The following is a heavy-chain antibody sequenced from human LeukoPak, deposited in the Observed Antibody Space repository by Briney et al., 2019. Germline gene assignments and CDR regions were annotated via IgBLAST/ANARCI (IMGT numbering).Heavy chain of an antibody. CDR2: ISPHDSDT. V-gene: IGHV5-51*01. CDR3: ARLSIPGILIYYYGMDI. Sequence: GESLKISCKGSGYIFSTHWIGWVRQMPGKGLEWMGIISPHDSDTRYSPSFQGQVTISADKSISTAYLQWSSLKASDTAMYYCARLSIPGILIYYYGMDIWGQGTTVTVSS. J-gene: IGHJ6*02. D-gene: IGHD2-8*01. CDR1: GYIFSTHW.